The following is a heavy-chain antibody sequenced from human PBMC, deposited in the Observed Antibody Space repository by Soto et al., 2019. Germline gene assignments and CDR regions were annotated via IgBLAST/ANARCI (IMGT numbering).Heavy chain of an antibody. J-gene: IGHJ4*02. CDR1: GFTFSNYA. CDR2: ISKSGDGT. D-gene: IGHD2-2*01. Sequence: GGSLRLSCVASGFTFSNYAMSWVRQAPGKGLEWVSTISKSGDGTHYADSVTGRFTVSRDNSKNTLYLQMNSLRAEDTAIYYCAEDPSIGYAGYWGQGTLVTVS. V-gene: IGHV3-23*01. CDR3: AEDPSIGYAGY.